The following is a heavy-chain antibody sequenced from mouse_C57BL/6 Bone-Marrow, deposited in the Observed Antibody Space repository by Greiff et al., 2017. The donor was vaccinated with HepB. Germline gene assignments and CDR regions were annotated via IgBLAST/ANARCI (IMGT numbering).Heavy chain of an antibody. CDR1: GYTFTSYD. D-gene: IGHD2-4*01. J-gene: IGHJ4*01. CDR3: ARWNDYPYYYAMDY. CDR2: IYPRDGST. Sequence: QVQLQQSGPELVKPGASVKLSCKASGYTFTSYDINWVKQRPGQGLEWIGWIYPRDGSTKYNEKFKGKATLTVDTSSSTAYMELHSLTSEDSAVYFCARWNDYPYYYAMDYWGQGTSVTVSS. V-gene: IGHV1-85*01.